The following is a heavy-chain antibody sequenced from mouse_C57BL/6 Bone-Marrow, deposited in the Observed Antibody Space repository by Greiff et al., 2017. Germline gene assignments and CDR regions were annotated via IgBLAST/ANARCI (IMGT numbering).Heavy chain of an antibody. J-gene: IGHJ2*01. CDR3: ARHERYYDYEGYFDY. CDR2: FYPGSGSI. D-gene: IGHD2-4*01. CDR1: GYIFTEYT. Sequence: VQLQQSGAELVKPGASVKLSCKASGYIFTEYTIHWVNQRSGQGLEWIGCFYPGSGSIKYNERFKDKATLTADKSSNTVYMELSRLTSEDSAVYFCARHERYYDYEGYFDYWGQGTTLTVSS. V-gene: IGHV1-62-2*01.